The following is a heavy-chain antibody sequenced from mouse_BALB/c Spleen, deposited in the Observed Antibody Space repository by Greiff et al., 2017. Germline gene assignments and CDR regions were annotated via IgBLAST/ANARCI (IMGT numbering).Heavy chain of an antibody. CDR1: GFNIKDYY. V-gene: IGHV14-1*02. CDR2: IDPENGNT. CDR3: ARGLQDYYAMDY. J-gene: IGHJ4*01. D-gene: IGHD2-13*01. Sequence: VQLKESGAELVRPGALVKLSCKASGFNIKDYYMHWVKQRPEQGLEWIGWIDPENGNTIYDPKFQGKASITADTSSNTAYLQLSSLTSEDTAVYYCARGLQDYYAMDYWGQGTSVTVSS.